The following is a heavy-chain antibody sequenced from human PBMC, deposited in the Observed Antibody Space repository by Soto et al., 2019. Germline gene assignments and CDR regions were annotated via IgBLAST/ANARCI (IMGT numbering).Heavy chain of an antibody. Sequence: QVQLQESGPGLVKPSETLSLTCAVSGDSISSRNWWSCVRQTPGKGLEYIGEIHHSGSTNYNPSLKSGVTMSVDKSKNQFALNLNSVTAADTAIYYCARRKLEMMYVGWFDPWGQGTLVTVSS. CDR3: ARRKLEMMYVGWFDP. V-gene: IGHV4-4*02. CDR1: GDSISSRNW. J-gene: IGHJ5*02. CDR2: IHHSGST. D-gene: IGHD2-8*01.